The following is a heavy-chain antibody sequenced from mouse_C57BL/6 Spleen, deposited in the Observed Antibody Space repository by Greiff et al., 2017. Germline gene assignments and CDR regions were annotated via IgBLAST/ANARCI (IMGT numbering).Heavy chain of an antibody. V-gene: IGHV1-72*01. CDR2: IDPNSGGT. D-gene: IGHD2-4*01. Sequence: QVHVKQPGAELVKPGASVKLSCKASGYTFTSYWMHWVKQRPGRGLEWIGRIDPNSGGTKYNEKFKSKATLTVDKPSSTAYMQLSSLTSEDSAVYYCARCPIYYDYDDAMDYWGQGTSVTVSS. CDR3: ARCPIYYDYDDAMDY. J-gene: IGHJ4*01. CDR1: GYTFTSYW.